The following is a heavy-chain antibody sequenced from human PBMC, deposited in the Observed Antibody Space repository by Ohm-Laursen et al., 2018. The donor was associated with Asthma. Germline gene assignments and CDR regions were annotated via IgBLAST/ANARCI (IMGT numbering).Heavy chain of an antibody. V-gene: IGHV3-7*03. CDR2: IKQDGSEK. CDR1: GFTFSSYW. CDR3: TKDLLPGGADV. J-gene: IGHJ6*02. D-gene: IGHD1-14*01. Sequence: SLRLSCSASGFTFSSYWMSWVRQAPGKGLEWVANIKQDGSEKYYVDSVKGRFTISRDNAKNSLYLQMNNLRPEDTALYYCTKDLLPGGADVWGQGTTVTVSS.